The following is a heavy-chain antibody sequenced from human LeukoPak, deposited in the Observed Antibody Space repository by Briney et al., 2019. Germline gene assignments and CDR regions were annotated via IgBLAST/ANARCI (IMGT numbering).Heavy chain of an antibody. CDR1: GFTFSTYT. Sequence: GGSLRLSCAASGFTFSTYTMNWVRQAPGKRLEWVSSISSSSSNIYYADSVKGRFTISRDNAMNSVYLQMNSLRVEDTTVYYCARGYQRPDYWGQGTLITVSS. V-gene: IGHV3-21*01. D-gene: IGHD2-2*01. J-gene: IGHJ4*02. CDR2: ISSSSSNI. CDR3: ARGYQRPDY.